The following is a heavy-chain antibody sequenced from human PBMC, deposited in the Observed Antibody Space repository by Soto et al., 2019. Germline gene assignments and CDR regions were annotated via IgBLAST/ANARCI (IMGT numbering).Heavy chain of an antibody. CDR3: ARSMLDSSSRYEWLDWFDP. V-gene: IGHV1-2*04. J-gene: IGHJ5*02. Sequence: ASVKVSCKASGYTFTGYYMHWVRQAPGQGLEWMGWINPNSGGTNYAQKFQGWVTMTRDTSISTAYMELSRLRSDDTAVYYCARSMLDSSSRYEWLDWFDPWGQGTLVTVSS. CDR1: GYTFTGYY. CDR2: INPNSGGT. D-gene: IGHD6-13*01.